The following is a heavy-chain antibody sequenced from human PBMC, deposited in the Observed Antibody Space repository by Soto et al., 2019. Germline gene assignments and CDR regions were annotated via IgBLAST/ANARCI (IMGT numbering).Heavy chain of an antibody. CDR3: ARGGNSGSYYFYFDY. D-gene: IGHD1-26*01. V-gene: IGHV4-59*01. J-gene: IGHJ4*02. CDR1: GGSISSYY. CDR2: IYYSGST. Sequence: TSETLSLTCTVSGGSISSYYWSWIRQPPGKGLEWIGYIYYSGSTNYNPSLKSRVTISVDTSKNQFSLKLSSVTAADTAVYYCARGGNSGSYYFYFDYWGQGTLVTVSS.